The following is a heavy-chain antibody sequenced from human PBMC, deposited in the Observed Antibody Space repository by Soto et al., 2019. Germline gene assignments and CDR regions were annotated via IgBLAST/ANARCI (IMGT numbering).Heavy chain of an antibody. CDR3: ARGLYFYDNSGYLPFDY. J-gene: IGHJ4*02. D-gene: IGHD3-22*01. CDR2: IYSGGST. V-gene: IGHV3-53*01. CDR1: GFTVSGYY. Sequence: EVQLVESGGGLIQPGGSLRLSCAASGFTVSGYYMSWVRQAPGKGLEWVSLIYSGGSTYYADSVKGRFTISRDNSKNTLYLQMNSLRAEDTAVYYCARGLYFYDNSGYLPFDYWGQGNLVTVSS.